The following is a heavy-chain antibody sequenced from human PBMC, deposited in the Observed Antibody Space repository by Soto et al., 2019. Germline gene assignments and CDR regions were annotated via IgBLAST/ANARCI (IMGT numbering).Heavy chain of an antibody. V-gene: IGHV3-33*01. J-gene: IGHJ6*02. CDR3: ARETARAIVRIYYGMDV. D-gene: IGHD3-10*01. CDR1: GFTFSSYG. Sequence: QVQLVESGGGVVQPGRSLRLSCAASGFTFSSYGMHWVRQAPGKGLEWVAVIWYDGSNKYYADSVKGRFTISRDNSKNTLYLQMNSLRAEDTAVYYCARETARAIVRIYYGMDVWGQGTTVTVSS. CDR2: IWYDGSNK.